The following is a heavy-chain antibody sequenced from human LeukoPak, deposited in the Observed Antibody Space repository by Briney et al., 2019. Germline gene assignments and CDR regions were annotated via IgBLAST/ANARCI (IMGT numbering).Heavy chain of an antibody. V-gene: IGHV4-61*02. CDR3: AREPFYQPLLTYYFDY. CDR2: IYTSGST. D-gene: IGHD2-2*01. CDR1: GDSISSGDYY. J-gene: IGHJ4*02. Sequence: SQTLSLTCTVSGDSISSGDYYWSWIRQPAGKGLEWIGRIYTSGSTNYNPSLKSRVTISVDTSKNQFSLNLSSVTAADTAVYYCAREPFYQPLLTYYFDYWGQGTLVTVSS.